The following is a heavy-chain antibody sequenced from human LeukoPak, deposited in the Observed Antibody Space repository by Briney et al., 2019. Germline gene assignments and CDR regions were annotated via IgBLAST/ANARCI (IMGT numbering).Heavy chain of an antibody. D-gene: IGHD2-2*01. CDR1: GFTFSSFA. V-gene: IGHV3-30-3*02. Sequence: TGGSLRLSCAASGFTFSSFAMHWVRQAPGKGLEWVAAISYDGSIKYFANSVKGRFTISRDNSKNTLYLRLNSLRVEDTAVYYCAKSQLPHIYFYNAMDVWGLGTTVIVSS. CDR3: AKSQLPHIYFYNAMDV. J-gene: IGHJ6*02. CDR2: ISYDGSIK.